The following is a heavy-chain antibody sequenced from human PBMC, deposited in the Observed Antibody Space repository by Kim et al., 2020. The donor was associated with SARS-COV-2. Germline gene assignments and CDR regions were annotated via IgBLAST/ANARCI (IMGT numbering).Heavy chain of an antibody. Sequence: GGSLRLSCAASGFTFSSYAMSWVRQAPGKGLEWVSAISGSGGSTYYADSVKGRFTISRDNSKNTLYLQMNSLRAEDTAVYYCAKALYAYCGGDCYSFDYWGQGTLVTVSS. CDR3: AKALYAYCGGDCYSFDY. J-gene: IGHJ4*02. CDR2: ISGSGGST. V-gene: IGHV3-23*01. CDR1: GFTFSSYA. D-gene: IGHD2-21*01.